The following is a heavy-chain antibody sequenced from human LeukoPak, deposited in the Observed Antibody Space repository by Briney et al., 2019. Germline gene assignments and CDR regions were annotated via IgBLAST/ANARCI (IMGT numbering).Heavy chain of an antibody. CDR1: GGTFSSYA. D-gene: IGHD2-2*01. CDR3: ARDPDIVVVPAAQRFDP. V-gene: IGHV1-69*13. Sequence: SVEVSCKASGGTFSSYAISWVRQAPGQGLEWMGGIIPIFGTANYAQKFQGRVTITADESTSTAYMELSSLRSEDTAVYYCARDPDIVVVPAAQRFDPWGQGTLVTVSS. CDR2: IIPIFGTA. J-gene: IGHJ5*02.